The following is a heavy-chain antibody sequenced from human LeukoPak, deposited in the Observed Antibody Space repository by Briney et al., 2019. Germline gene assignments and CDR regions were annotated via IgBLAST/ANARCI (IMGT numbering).Heavy chain of an antibody. CDR2: ISYDGSNK. CDR1: GFTFSSYG. Sequence: SGGSLRLSCAASGFTFSSYGMHWVRQAPGKGLEWVAVISYDGSNKYYADSVKGRFTISRDNSKNTLYLQMNSLRAEDTAVYYCARVYDSPGHNYYYYYMDVWGKGTTVTVSS. CDR3: ARVYDSPGHNYYYYYMDV. V-gene: IGHV3-30*03. J-gene: IGHJ6*03. D-gene: IGHD3-22*01.